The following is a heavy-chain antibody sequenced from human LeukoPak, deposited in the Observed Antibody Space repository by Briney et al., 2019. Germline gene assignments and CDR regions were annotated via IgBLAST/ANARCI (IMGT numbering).Heavy chain of an antibody. V-gene: IGHV3-30*03. CDR1: GFTFSSYG. CDR2: ISCDGSNK. CDR3: ASRPEAGRRGPDY. D-gene: IGHD6-19*01. J-gene: IGHJ4*02. Sequence: GRSLRLSCAVSGFTFSSYGMHWVRQAPGKGLEWVSVISCDGSNKYYADSVKGRFTISRDNSKNTLYLQMNSLRAEDTAVYYCASRPEAGRRGPDYWGQGTLVTVSS.